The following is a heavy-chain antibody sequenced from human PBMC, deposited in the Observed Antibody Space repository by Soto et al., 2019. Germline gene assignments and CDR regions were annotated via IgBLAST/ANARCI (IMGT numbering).Heavy chain of an antibody. CDR3: ARSSMVRGVIIWDAFDI. Sequence: SETLSLTCTVSGDSISNYYCSWIRQSPGKGLEWIGYIYYSGSTNYNPSLKSRVTISIDKSKNQFSLKLSSVTAADTAVYYCARSSMVRGVIIWDAFDIWGQGTMVTVSS. V-gene: IGHV4-59*08. D-gene: IGHD3-10*01. J-gene: IGHJ3*02. CDR1: GDSISNYY. CDR2: IYYSGST.